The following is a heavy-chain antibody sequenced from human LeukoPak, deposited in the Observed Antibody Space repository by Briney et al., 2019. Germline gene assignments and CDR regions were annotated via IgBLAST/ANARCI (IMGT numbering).Heavy chain of an antibody. CDR3: ARLAKETTVTRGYFDY. J-gene: IGHJ4*02. CDR1: GVSSSSSY. D-gene: IGHD4-17*01. CDR2: INHSGST. Sequence: SETLSLTCTVSGVSSSSSYWSWIRQPPGKGLEWIGEINHSGSTNYNPSLKSRVTISVDTSKNQFSLKLSSVTAADTAVYYCARLAKETTVTRGYFDYWGQGTLVTVSS. V-gene: IGHV4-34*01.